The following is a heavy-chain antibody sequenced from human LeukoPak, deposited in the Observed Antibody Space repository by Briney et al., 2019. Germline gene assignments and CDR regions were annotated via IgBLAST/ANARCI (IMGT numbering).Heavy chain of an antibody. V-gene: IGHV3-23*01. CDR2: ISGSGGST. D-gene: IGHD3-22*01. J-gene: IGHJ4*02. CDR1: GFTFSSYA. CDR3: AKVQLGDYYDSSGIDY. Sequence: PGGSLRLSCAASGFTFSSYAMSWVRQAPGKGLEWVSAISGSGGSTYYADSVKGRFTISRDNSKNTLYLQMNSLRAEDTAVYYCAKVQLGDYYDSSGIDYWGQGTLVTVSS.